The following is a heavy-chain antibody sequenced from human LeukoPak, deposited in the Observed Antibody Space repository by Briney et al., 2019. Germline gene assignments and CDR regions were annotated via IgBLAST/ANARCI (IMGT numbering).Heavy chain of an antibody. V-gene: IGHV1-69*06. J-gene: IGHJ4*02. CDR1: GGTFSSYT. D-gene: IGHD3-22*01. CDR2: IIPIFGTA. CDR3: SYYYDSSGSVRDY. Sequence: SVKVSCKASGGTFSSYTISWVRQAPGQGLEWMGGIIPIFGTANYAQKFQGRVTITADKSTSTAYMELSSLRSEDTAVYYCSYYYDSSGSVRDYWGQGTLVTVSS.